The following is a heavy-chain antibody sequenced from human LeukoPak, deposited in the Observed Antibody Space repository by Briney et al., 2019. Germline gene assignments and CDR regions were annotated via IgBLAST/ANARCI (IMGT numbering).Heavy chain of an antibody. J-gene: IGHJ3*02. CDR3: ARDHHRRLYDSQARDTFDI. CDR2: ISSSSSTM. V-gene: IGHV3-48*01. CDR1: GFTFSSYG. Sequence: GGSLRLSCAASGFTFSSYGMSWVRQAPGKGLEWVSYISSSSSTMYYADSVKGRFSISRDNAKNSLYLQMNSLRAEDTAVYYCARDHHRRLYDSQARDTFDIWGQGTMVTVSS. D-gene: IGHD3-22*01.